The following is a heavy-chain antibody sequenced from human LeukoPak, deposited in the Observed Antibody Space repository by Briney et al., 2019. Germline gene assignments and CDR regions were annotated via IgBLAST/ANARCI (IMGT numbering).Heavy chain of an antibody. CDR3: ARDLGYGGLAFDI. CDR2: IYYSGST. D-gene: IGHD4-23*01. J-gene: IGHJ3*02. Sequence: PSETLSLTCTVSGGSISSSSYYWGWIRQPPGKGLEWIGSIYYSGSTYYNPSLKSRVTISVDTSKNQFSLKLSSVTAADTAVYYCARDLGYGGLAFDIWGRGTMVTVSS. V-gene: IGHV4-39*07. CDR1: GGSISSSSYY.